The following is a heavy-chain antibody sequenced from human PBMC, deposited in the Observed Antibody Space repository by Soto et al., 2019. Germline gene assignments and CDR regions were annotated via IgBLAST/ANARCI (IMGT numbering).Heavy chain of an antibody. J-gene: IGHJ5*02. CDR3: ARVTGGDYVAWVDP. Sequence: QVQLQESGPGLVKPSQTLSLTCTVSGGSISSGGYYWSWIRQHPGKGLEWIGYIYYSGSTYYNPSLKSRVTRAVDTSKNQCALKLSSVTAADTAVYYCARVTGGDYVAWVDPWGQGTLVTGSS. V-gene: IGHV4-31*03. CDR1: GGSISSGGYY. CDR2: IYYSGST. D-gene: IGHD4-17*01.